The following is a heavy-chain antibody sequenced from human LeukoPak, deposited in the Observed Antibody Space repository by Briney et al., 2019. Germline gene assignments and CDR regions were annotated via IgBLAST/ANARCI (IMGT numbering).Heavy chain of an antibody. CDR1: GFTFSSYG. J-gene: IGHJ4*02. Sequence: GGSLRLSCAASGFTFSSYGMHWVRQAPGRGLEWVAFIRYDGSNKYYADSVKGRFTISRDNSKNTLYLQMNSLRAEDTAVYYCAKDRRGPHYFDYWGQGTLVTVSS. D-gene: IGHD5-12*01. CDR2: IRYDGSNK. CDR3: AKDRRGPHYFDY. V-gene: IGHV3-30*02.